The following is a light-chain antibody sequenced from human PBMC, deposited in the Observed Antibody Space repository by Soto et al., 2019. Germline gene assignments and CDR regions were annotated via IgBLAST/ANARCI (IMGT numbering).Light chain of an antibody. CDR2: NAS. V-gene: IGKV1-9*01. Sequence: DIQLTQSPSFLSASVGDRVTITCRASQGISSYLALYQQKPGKAPKLLIYNASTLQSGVPSRFSGSGSGTEFTLTVSSLQPEDFASYYCQQLNSYPYFTFGPGTKVDIK. J-gene: IGKJ3*01. CDR3: QQLNSYPYFT. CDR1: QGISSY.